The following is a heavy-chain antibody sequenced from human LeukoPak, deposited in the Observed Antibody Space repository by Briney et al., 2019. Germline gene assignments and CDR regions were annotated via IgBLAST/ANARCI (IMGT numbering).Heavy chain of an antibody. CDR3: ARALSRGYSGYDYGLGY. D-gene: IGHD5-12*01. CDR1: GYTFINFG. J-gene: IGHJ4*02. Sequence: ASVKVSCKASGYTFINFGVTWVRQAPGQGLEWMGWISASNGNTNYAQKLQGRVTMTTEASTSTAYMELRSLRSDDTAVYYCARALSRGYSGYDYGLGYWGQGTLVTVSS. V-gene: IGHV1-18*01. CDR2: ISASNGNT.